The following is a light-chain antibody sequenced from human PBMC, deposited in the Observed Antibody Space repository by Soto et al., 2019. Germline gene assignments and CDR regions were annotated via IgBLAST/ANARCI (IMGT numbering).Light chain of an antibody. CDR2: CAS. V-gene: IGKV3-20*01. CDR1: QRVXSSY. CDR3: QQYGSAPRT. J-gene: IGKJ4*02. Sequence: IELTQSPGTLSLSPGERATLPCRASQRVXSSYSAWYQQKPGQAPRLLXACASSMATGSPDRFSGSGSVTDFTLTISRLDPEDFAVYYCQQYGSAPRTFGGGTKVDIK.